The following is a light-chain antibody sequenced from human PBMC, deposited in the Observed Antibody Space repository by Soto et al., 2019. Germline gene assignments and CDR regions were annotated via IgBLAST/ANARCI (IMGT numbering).Light chain of an antibody. J-gene: IGLJ3*02. V-gene: IGLV2-14*01. Sequence: QSALTQPASVSGSPGQSITISCTGTSSDVGGYNYVSWYQQHPGKAPKLIIYEVSIRPSGVSNRFSGSKSGNTASLTVSGLQAEDEADYYCSSYSSVTTLWVFGGGTKLTVL. CDR2: EVS. CDR1: SSDVGGYNY. CDR3: SSYSSVTTLWV.